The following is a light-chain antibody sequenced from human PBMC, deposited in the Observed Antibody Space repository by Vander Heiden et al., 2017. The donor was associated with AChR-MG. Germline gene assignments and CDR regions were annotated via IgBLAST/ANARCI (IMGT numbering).Light chain of an antibody. CDR1: SSDVGSYSL. J-gene: IGLJ3*02. V-gene: IGLV2-23*02. CDR2: DVS. CDR3: CSYAGSRPWV. Sequence: QSALTQPASVSGSPGQSITISCTGTSSDVGSYSLVSWYQQHPGKAPKLMIYDVSKQPSGVSDRLSGSKSGNTASLTISGLQPEDEADYYCCSYAGSRPWVFGGGTKLTVL.